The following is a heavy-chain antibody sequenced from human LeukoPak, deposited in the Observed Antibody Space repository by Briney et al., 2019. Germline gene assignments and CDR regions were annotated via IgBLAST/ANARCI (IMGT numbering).Heavy chain of an antibody. V-gene: IGHV3-23*01. CDR2: ISGSGGST. Sequence: PGGSLRLSCAASGFTFSSYAMSWVRQAPGKGLEWVSAISGSGGSTYYADSVKGRFTISRDNAKNSLYLQMNSLRAEDTAVYYCARDPHYYDSSGYPGLDYWGQGTLVTVSS. CDR1: GFTFSSYA. J-gene: IGHJ4*02. CDR3: ARDPHYYDSSGYPGLDY. D-gene: IGHD3-22*01.